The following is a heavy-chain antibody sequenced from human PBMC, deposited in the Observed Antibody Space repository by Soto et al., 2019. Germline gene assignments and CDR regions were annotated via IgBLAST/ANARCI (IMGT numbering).Heavy chain of an antibody. J-gene: IGHJ6*02. CDR2: IRSKAYGGTT. V-gene: IGHV3-49*04. CDR3: TRGDSSDSSGYYLDYYYGLDV. D-gene: IGHD3-22*01. CDR1: GCTFGDYA. Sequence: PGGCLRRSCTAGGCTFGDYAMSWVRQAPGKGLEWVGFIRSKAYGGTTEYAASVKGRFTISRDDSKSIAYLQMNSLKTEDTAVYYCTRGDSSDSSGYYLDYYYGLDVLRQGTTVTASS.